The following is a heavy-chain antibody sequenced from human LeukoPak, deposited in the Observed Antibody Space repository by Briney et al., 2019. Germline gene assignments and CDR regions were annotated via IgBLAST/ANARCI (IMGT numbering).Heavy chain of an antibody. Sequence: GGSLRLSCAASGFTFSDYYMSWIRQAPGKGLEWVSYISSSRSTIYYADSVKGRFTISRDNAKNSLYLQMNSLRAEDTAVYYCARDEITGTTGLAGYWGQGTLVTVSS. CDR1: GFTFSDYY. V-gene: IGHV3-11*01. CDR3: ARDEITGTTGLAGY. J-gene: IGHJ4*02. CDR2: ISSSRSTI. D-gene: IGHD1-20*01.